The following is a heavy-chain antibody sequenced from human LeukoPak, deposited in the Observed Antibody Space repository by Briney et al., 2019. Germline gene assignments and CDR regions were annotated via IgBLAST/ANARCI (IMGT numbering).Heavy chain of an antibody. CDR3: VMLFVFDY. Sequence: GGSLRLSCAASGFTFSSYAMSWVRKAPGKGLGWGSVISGSGGSTYYADSGKGRFTTSRDNSKNMLHLQMNSLSAEDMAVYYCVMLFVFDYWGQGTLVTVSS. CDR2: ISGSGGST. D-gene: IGHD2-21*01. J-gene: IGHJ4*02. CDR1: GFTFSSYA. V-gene: IGHV3-23*01.